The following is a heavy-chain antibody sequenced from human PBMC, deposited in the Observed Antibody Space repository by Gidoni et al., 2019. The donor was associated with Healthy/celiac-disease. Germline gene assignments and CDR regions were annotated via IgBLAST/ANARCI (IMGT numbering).Heavy chain of an antibody. CDR2: IIPILGIA. CDR1: GGTFSSYA. D-gene: IGHD2-15*01. J-gene: IGHJ5*02. V-gene: IGHV1-69*04. Sequence: QVQLVQSGAEGTKPGSSVKVSCKASGGTFSSYAISWVRQAPGQGLEWMGRIIPILGIANYAQKFQGRVTSTADKSTSTAYMELSSLRSEDTAVYYCAREAGVVVVAATGFFDPWGQGTLVTVSS. CDR3: AREAGVVVVAATGFFDP.